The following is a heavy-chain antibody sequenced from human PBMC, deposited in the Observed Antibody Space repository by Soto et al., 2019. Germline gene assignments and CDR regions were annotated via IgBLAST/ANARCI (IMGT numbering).Heavy chain of an antibody. D-gene: IGHD1-26*01. Sequence: GGSLRLSCAASGFTFSSYAMGWVRQAPGKGLEWVSAISGSGGSTYYADSVKGRFTISRDNSKNTLYLQMNSLRAEDTAVYYCAKDGGGATDPDAFDIWGQGTMVTVSS. CDR1: GFTFSSYA. V-gene: IGHV3-23*01. CDR3: AKDGGGATDPDAFDI. CDR2: ISGSGGST. J-gene: IGHJ3*02.